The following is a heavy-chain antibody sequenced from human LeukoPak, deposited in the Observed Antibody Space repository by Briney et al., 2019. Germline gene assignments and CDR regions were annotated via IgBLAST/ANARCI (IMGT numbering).Heavy chain of an antibody. Sequence: GSLRLSCAATGFTFSNYWMAWVRQAPGKGLVWVSRINSDESTTNYADSVKGRFTISRDNAKNTLYLQMNSLSAEDTAVYYCARGREIAVIWGQGTLVTVSS. J-gene: IGHJ4*02. CDR3: ARGREIAVI. V-gene: IGHV3-74*01. CDR1: GFTFSNYW. D-gene: IGHD2-21*01. CDR2: INSDESTT.